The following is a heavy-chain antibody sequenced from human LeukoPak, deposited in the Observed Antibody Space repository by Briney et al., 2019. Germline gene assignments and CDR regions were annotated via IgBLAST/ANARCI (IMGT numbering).Heavy chain of an antibody. D-gene: IGHD2-2*01. CDR1: GGSISSYY. Sequence: SETLSLTCTVSGGSISSYYWSWIRQPPGKGLEWIGYIYYSGSTNYNPSLKSRVTISVDTSKNQPSLKLSSVTAADTAVYYCARTTYDIVVVPAGSYYYMDVWGKGTTVTVSS. CDR3: ARTTYDIVVVPAGSYYYMDV. CDR2: IYYSGST. V-gene: IGHV4-59*01. J-gene: IGHJ6*03.